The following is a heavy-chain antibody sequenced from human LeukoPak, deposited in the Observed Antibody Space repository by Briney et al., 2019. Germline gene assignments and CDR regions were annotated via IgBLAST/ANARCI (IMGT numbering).Heavy chain of an antibody. CDR1: GGSISSYY. J-gene: IGHJ4*02. CDR2: IYYSGST. CDR3: ARDPAGNFGGAAYYFDS. D-gene: IGHD4-23*01. V-gene: IGHV4-59*01. Sequence: SETLSLTCSVSGGSISSYYWTWIRQLPGKGLEWIGYIYYSGSTQYNPSLKSRVTMSVETSKNQFSLSLTSVTAADAAVYYCARDPAGNFGGAAYYFDSWGPGTLVTVSS.